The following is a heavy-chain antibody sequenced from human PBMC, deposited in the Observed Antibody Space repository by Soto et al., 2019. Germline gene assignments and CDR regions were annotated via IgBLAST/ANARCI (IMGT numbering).Heavy chain of an antibody. D-gene: IGHD6-19*01. CDR1: GFTVSSNY. Sequence: EVQLVESGGGLIQPGGSLRLSCAASGFTVSSNYMSWVRQAPGKGLEWVSVIYSGGSTYYADSVKGRFTISTDNSKITLYLEKNSLRDEDTAVYYCARGARLYSSAFIDYRCQGTMVTVSS. J-gene: IGHJ4*02. V-gene: IGHV3-53*01. CDR2: IYSGGST. CDR3: ARGARLYSSAFIDY.